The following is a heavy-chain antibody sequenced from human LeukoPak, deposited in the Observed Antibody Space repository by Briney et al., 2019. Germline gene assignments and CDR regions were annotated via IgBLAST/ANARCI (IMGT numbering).Heavy chain of an antibody. CDR1: GFTFSSYA. CDR3: AKEGGSGSFDY. J-gene: IGHJ4*02. CDR2: ISSNGGST. D-gene: IGHD3-10*01. V-gene: IGHV3-64*01. Sequence: PGGSLRLSCAASGFTFSSYAMHWVRQAPGKGLEYVSAISSNGGSTYYANSVKGRFTISRDNSKNTLYLQMNSLRAEDMALYYCAKEGGSGSFDYWGQGTLVTVSS.